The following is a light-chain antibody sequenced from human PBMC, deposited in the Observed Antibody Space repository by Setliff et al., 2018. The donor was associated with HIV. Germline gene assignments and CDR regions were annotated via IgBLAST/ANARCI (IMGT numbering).Light chain of an antibody. J-gene: IGLJ1*01. V-gene: IGLV2-14*03. CDR3: SSYTSSSTRV. CDR1: SSDIAIYNF. CDR2: DVS. Sequence: QSALTQPASVSGSPGQSITISRTGTSSDIAIYNFVSWYQHHPGKAPKLIIYDVSNRPSGVSNRFSGSKSGNTASLTISGLQAEDEADYYCSSYTSSSTRVFGTGTKVTVL.